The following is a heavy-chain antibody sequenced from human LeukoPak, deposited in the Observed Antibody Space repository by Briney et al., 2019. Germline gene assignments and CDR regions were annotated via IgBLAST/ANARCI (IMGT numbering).Heavy chain of an antibody. V-gene: IGHV1-18*01. Sequence: ASVKVSCKASGYTFTSYSISWVRQAPGQGLEWMGWISAYNGNTNYAQKLQGRVTMTTDTSTSTAYMELRSLRSDDTAVYYCARDHLLQDIVVVPAAMMPFDYWGQGTLVTVSS. J-gene: IGHJ4*02. CDR3: ARDHLLQDIVVVPAAMMPFDY. CDR2: ISAYNGNT. D-gene: IGHD2-2*01. CDR1: GYTFTSYS.